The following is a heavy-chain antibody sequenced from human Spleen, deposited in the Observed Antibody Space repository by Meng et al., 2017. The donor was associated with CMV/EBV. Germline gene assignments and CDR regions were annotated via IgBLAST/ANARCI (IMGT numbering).Heavy chain of an antibody. CDR2: IYYSGST. D-gene: IGHD4-23*01. CDR3: ARDSSHYGGNLDY. V-gene: IGHV4-39*07. Sequence: SETLSLTCTVSGGSISSTNYYWGWIRQPPGKGLEWIGSIYYSGSTYYNPSLKSRVSISVDTSKNQFFLKVTSVTAADTAVYYCARDSSHYGGNLDYWGQGTLVTVSS. J-gene: IGHJ4*02. CDR1: GGSISSTNYY.